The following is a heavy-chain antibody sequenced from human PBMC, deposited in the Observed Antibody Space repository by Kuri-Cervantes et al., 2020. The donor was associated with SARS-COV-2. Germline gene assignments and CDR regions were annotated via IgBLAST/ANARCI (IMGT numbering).Heavy chain of an antibody. CDR2: INPNSGGT. CDR3: ARDLSLWRGCSGYVGYYYYYMDV. J-gene: IGHJ6*03. D-gene: IGHD5-12*01. V-gene: IGHV1-2*02. Sequence: ASVHVSCKASGYTFTGYYMYWVRQAPGQGLEWMGWINPNSGGTNYAQKFQGRVTMTRDTSISTAYMELSRLRSDDTAVYYCARDLSLWRGCSGYVGYYYYYMDVWGKGTTVTVSS. CDR1: GYTFTGYY.